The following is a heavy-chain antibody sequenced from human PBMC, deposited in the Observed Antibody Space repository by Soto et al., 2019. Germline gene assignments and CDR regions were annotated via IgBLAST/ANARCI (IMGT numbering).Heavy chain of an antibody. Sequence: QVQLVQSGAEVKKPGSSVKVSCKASGGTFSSYTISWVRQAPGQGLEWMGRIIPILGIANYAQKFQGRVTITADKSTSTAYMELSSLRSEDTAVYYCARAYGSGSYYTDYWGQGTPVTVSS. V-gene: IGHV1-69*02. CDR1: GGTFSSYT. CDR2: IIPILGIA. CDR3: ARAYGSGSYYTDY. J-gene: IGHJ4*02. D-gene: IGHD3-10*01.